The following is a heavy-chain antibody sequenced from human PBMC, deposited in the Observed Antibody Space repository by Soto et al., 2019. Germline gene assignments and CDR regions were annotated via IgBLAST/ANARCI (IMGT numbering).Heavy chain of an antibody. CDR3: AIGEIAVAGTGAFDY. CDR1: GYTLTELS. D-gene: IGHD6-19*01. J-gene: IGHJ4*02. CDR2: FDPEDGET. Sequence: ASVKVSCKVSGYTLTELSMHWVRQAPGKGLEWMGGFDPEDGETIYAQKFQGRVTMTEDTSTDTAYMELSSLRSEDTAVYYCAIGEIAVAGTGAFDYWGQGTLVTVSS. V-gene: IGHV1-24*01.